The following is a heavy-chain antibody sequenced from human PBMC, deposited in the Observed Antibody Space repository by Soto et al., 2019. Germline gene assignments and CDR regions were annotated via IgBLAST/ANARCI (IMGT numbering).Heavy chain of an antibody. Sequence: PSETLSLTCAVYGGSFSGYYWSWIRQPPGKGLEWIGEINHSGSTSYNPSLKSRVTISVDTSKNQFSLKLSSVTAADTAVYYCARGFVGYYSGSPTYYFDYWGQGTLVTVSS. J-gene: IGHJ4*02. CDR3: ARGFVGYYSGSPTYYFDY. CDR2: INHSGST. CDR1: GGSFSGYY. D-gene: IGHD1-26*01. V-gene: IGHV4-34*01.